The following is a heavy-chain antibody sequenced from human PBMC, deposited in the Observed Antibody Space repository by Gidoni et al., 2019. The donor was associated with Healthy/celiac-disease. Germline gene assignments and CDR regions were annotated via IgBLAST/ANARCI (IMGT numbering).Heavy chain of an antibody. CDR1: GFTFSSHG. J-gene: IGHJ6*02. V-gene: IGHV3-30*18. CDR3: AKGIWFGELIAYYYYYGMDV. Sequence: QVQLVESGGGVVQPGRSLRLSCAASGFTFSSHGMHWVRQAPGKGLEWVAVISYDGSNKYYADSVKGRFTISRDNSKNTLYLQMNSLRAEDTAVYYCAKGIWFGELIAYYYYYGMDVWGQGTTVTVSS. CDR2: ISYDGSNK. D-gene: IGHD3-10*01.